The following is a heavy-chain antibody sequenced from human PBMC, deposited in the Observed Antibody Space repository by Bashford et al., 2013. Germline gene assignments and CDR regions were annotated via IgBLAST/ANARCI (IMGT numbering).Heavy chain of an antibody. CDR2: IIPIFGTA. V-gene: IGHV1-69*01. J-gene: IGHJ4*02. D-gene: IGHD3-9*01. Sequence: WVRQAPGQGLEWMGGIIPIFGTANYAQKFQGRVTITADESTSTAYMELSSLRSEDTAVYYCARQLGVVLRYFDWFPGYWGQGTLVTVSS. CDR3: ARQLGVVLRYFDWFPGY.